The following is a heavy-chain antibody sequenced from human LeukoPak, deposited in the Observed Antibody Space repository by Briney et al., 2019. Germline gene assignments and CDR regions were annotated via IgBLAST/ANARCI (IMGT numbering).Heavy chain of an antibody. J-gene: IGHJ6*03. D-gene: IGHD5-18*01. V-gene: IGHV4-39*07. CDR1: GGSISSSSYY. CDR3: ARGCGYLGYYYYYMDV. CDR2: IYYSGST. Sequence: SETLSLTCTVSGGSISSSSYYWGWIRQPPGKGLKWIGSIYYSGSTYYNPSLKSRVTISVDTSKNQFSLKLSSVTAADTAVYYCARGCGYLGYYYYYMDVWGKGTTVTVSS.